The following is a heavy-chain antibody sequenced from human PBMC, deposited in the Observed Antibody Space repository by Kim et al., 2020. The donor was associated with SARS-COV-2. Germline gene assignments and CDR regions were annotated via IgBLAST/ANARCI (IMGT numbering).Heavy chain of an antibody. Sequence: SETLSFTCTVSGGSISSSSYYWGWIRQPPGKGLEWIGSIYYSGSTYYNPSLKSRVTISVDTSKNQFSLKLSSVTAADTAVYYCARLALRYFDWSFGAFDYWGQGTLVTVSS. CDR3: ARLALRYFDWSFGAFDY. J-gene: IGHJ4*02. CDR2: IYYSGST. CDR1: GGSISSSSYY. V-gene: IGHV4-39*01. D-gene: IGHD3-9*01.